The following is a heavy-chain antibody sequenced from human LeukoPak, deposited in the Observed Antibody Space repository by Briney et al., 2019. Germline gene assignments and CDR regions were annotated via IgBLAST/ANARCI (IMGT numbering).Heavy chain of an antibody. D-gene: IGHD3-22*01. J-gene: IGHJ5*02. V-gene: IGHV4-38-2*02. Sequence: SETLSLTCTVSGYSISNGYYWGWIRQPPGRGLEWIGSIHHSGSTWYNPSLKSRVTISLDTSQTQISLRVTSVTAADTAVYYCARGTDYYDSSGWLDPWGQGTLVTVSS. CDR2: IHHSGST. CDR1: GYSISNGYY. CDR3: ARGTDYYDSSGWLDP.